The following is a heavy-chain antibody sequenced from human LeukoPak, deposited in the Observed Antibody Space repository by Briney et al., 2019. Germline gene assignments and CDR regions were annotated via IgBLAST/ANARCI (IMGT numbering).Heavy chain of an antibody. CDR1: GYTFTSYY. D-gene: IGHD3-22*01. CDR2: INPSGGST. V-gene: IGHV1-46*01. CDR3: ARVRYYDSSGYYSWFDP. J-gene: IGHJ5*02. Sequence: ASVKVSCKASGYTFTSYYMHWVRQAPGQGLEWMGIINPSGGSTSYAQKFQGRVTMTRDMSTSTVYMELSSLRSEDTAVYYCARVRYYDSSGYYSWFDPWGQGTLVTVSS.